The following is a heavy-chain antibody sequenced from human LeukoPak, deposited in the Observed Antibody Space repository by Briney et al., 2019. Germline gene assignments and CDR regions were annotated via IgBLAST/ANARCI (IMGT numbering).Heavy chain of an antibody. CDR3: ARAYYYDSSGYSTNWFDP. V-gene: IGHV4-38-2*01. J-gene: IGHJ5*02. CDR1: GFSISSGYY. Sequence: SETLSLTCAVSGFSISSGYYWGGIRQPPGKGLEWIGSIYHSGNTYYNPSLKSRVTISVDTSKNQFSLKLRSVTAADTAVYYCARAYYYDSSGYSTNWFDPWGQGTLVTVSS. CDR2: IYHSGNT. D-gene: IGHD3-22*01.